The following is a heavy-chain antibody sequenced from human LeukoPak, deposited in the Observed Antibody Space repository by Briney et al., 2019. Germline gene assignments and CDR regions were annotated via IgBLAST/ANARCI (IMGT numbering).Heavy chain of an antibody. Sequence: VASVKVSCKASGYTFTGYYMHWVRQAPGQGLEWMGWINPNSGGTNYAQKFQGRVTMTRDTSISTAYMELSRLRSDDTAVYYCARDLLGIRPNYAFDIWGQGTMVTVSS. V-gene: IGHV1-2*02. CDR2: INPNSGGT. D-gene: IGHD2-15*01. J-gene: IGHJ3*02. CDR3: ARDLLGIRPNYAFDI. CDR1: GYTFTGYY.